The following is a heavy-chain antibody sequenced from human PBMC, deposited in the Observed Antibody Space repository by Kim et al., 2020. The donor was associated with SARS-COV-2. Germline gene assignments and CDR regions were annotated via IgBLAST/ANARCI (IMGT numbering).Heavy chain of an antibody. CDR3: AKSGDMRGSSWYVGYYYGMDV. J-gene: IGHJ6*02. Sequence: GGSLRLSCAASGFTFSSYAMSWVRQAPGKGLEWVSAISGSGGSTYYADSVKGRFTISRDNSKNTLYLQMNSLRAEDTAVYYCAKSGDMRGSSWYVGYYYGMDVWGQGTTVTVSS. D-gene: IGHD6-13*01. CDR2: ISGSGGST. V-gene: IGHV3-23*01. CDR1: GFTFSSYA.